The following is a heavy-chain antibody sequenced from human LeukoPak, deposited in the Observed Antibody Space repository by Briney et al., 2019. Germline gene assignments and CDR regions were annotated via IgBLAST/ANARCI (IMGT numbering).Heavy chain of an antibody. CDR1: GGSISSGGYY. Sequence: SETLSLTCTVSGGSISSGGYYWSWIRQHPGKGLEWIGYIYYSGSTYYNPSLKSRVTISADTSKNQFSLKLSSVTAADTAVYYCARRSITMIVVVSAFDIWGQGTMVTVSS. D-gene: IGHD3-22*01. J-gene: IGHJ3*02. V-gene: IGHV4-31*03. CDR3: ARRSITMIVVVSAFDI. CDR2: IYYSGST.